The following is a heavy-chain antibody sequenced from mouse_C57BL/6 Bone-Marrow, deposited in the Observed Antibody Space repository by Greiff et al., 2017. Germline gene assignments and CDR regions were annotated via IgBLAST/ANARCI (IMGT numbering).Heavy chain of an antibody. CDR3: ARYCYGSSYLYWYFDV. V-gene: IGHV1-9*01. D-gene: IGHD1-1*01. CDR2: ILPGGGST. Sequence: QVQLQQSGAELMKPGASVKLSCKATGYTFTGYWIEWVKQRPGHGLEWIGEILPGGGSTNYNEKFKGKATFTADTSSNTAYMQLSSLTTEDSAIYYWARYCYGSSYLYWYFDVWGTGTTVTVSS. CDR1: GYTFTGYW. J-gene: IGHJ1*03.